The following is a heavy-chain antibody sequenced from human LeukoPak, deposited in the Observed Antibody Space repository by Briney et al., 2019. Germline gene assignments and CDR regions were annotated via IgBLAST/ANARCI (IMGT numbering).Heavy chain of an antibody. V-gene: IGHV1-46*01. J-gene: IGHJ4*02. D-gene: IGHD3-9*01. CDR2: INPSGGSTT. CDR1: GYTFTNYY. CDR3: ARGTLRYFDF. Sequence: ASVKVSCKASGYTFTNYYMHWVRQAPGQGPEWMGVINPSGGSTTSYAQKIQGRVTMTRDTSMSTVTMELSSLRSEDTAVYYCARGTLRYFDFWGQGTLVTVSS.